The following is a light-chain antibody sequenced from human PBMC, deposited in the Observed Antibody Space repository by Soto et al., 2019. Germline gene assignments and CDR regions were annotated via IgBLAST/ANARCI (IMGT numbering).Light chain of an antibody. CDR1: SSDVGGYNY. CDR2: EVS. J-gene: IGLJ1*01. Sequence: QSALTQPASVSGSPGQSITISCTGTSSDVGGYNYVSWYQLHPGKAPKLMVYEVSYRPSGVSSRFSGSKSGNTASLTISGLQAEDEADYYCSSYTSSSTRVFGTGTKVTVL. V-gene: IGLV2-14*01. CDR3: SSYTSSSTRV.